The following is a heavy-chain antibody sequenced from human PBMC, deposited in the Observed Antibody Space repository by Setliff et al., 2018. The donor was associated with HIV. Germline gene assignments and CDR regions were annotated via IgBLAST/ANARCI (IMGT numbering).Heavy chain of an antibody. V-gene: IGHV4-39*01. J-gene: IGHJ3*02. Sequence: SETLSLTCSVSGGSISSISYYWGWIRQPPGKGLEWIGEIFHTGSTNYNPSLKSRVTISVDTSKNHFSLNVSSVTAADTAVYYCARQSDFWSGWKAFDIWGQGTMVTVSS. CDR2: IFHTGST. CDR3: ARQSDFWSGWKAFDI. D-gene: IGHD3-3*01. CDR1: GGSISSISYY.